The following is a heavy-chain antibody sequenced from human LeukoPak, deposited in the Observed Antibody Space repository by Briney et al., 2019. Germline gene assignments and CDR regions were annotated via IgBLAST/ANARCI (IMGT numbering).Heavy chain of an antibody. J-gene: IGHJ3*02. CDR1: GFTFSSYA. V-gene: IGHV3-30-3*01. CDR3: ARDAPYYDYVWGSYEEPQYDAFDI. D-gene: IGHD3-16*01. CDR2: ISYDGSNK. Sequence: PGRSLRLSCAASGFTFSSYAMHWVRQAPGKGLEWVAVISYDGSNKYYADSVKGRFTISRDNSKNTLYLQMNSLRAEDTAVYYCARDAPYYDYVWGSYEEPQYDAFDIWGQGTMVTVSS.